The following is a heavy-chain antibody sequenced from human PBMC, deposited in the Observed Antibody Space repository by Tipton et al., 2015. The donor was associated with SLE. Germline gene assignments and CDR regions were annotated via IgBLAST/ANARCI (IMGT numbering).Heavy chain of an antibody. CDR3: ARLASGYSSSNFDY. J-gene: IGHJ4*02. Sequence: TLSLTCTVSGGPISSSSYYWGWIRQPPGKGLEWIGSIYYSGSTYYNPSLKSRVTISVDTSKNQFSLKLSSVTAADTAGYYCARLASGYSSSNFDYWGQGTLVTVSS. CDR1: GGPISSSSYY. CDR2: IYYSGST. D-gene: IGHD6-13*01. V-gene: IGHV4-39*07.